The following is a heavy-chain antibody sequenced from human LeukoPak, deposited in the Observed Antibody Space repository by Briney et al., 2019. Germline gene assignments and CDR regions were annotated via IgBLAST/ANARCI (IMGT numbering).Heavy chain of an antibody. CDR1: GFTFSSYA. J-gene: IGHJ6*02. CDR3: ALETYYDFWSGYFGTYGMDV. CDR2: ISGSGGST. V-gene: IGHV3-23*01. Sequence: GGSLRLSCAASGFTFSSYAMSWVRQAPGKGLEWVSAISGSGGSTYYADSVKGRFTISRDNSKNTLYLQMNSLRAEDTAVYYCALETYYDFWSGYFGTYGMDVWGQGTTVTVSS. D-gene: IGHD3-3*01.